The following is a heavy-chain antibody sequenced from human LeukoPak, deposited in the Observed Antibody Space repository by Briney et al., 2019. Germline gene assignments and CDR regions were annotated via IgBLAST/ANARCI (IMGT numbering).Heavy chain of an antibody. J-gene: IGHJ2*01. CDR3: AKDSPGGILGATINWYFDL. D-gene: IGHD1-26*01. CDR2: ISPSGDIL. CDR1: GFTFNIHG. V-gene: IGHV3-23*01. Sequence: PGGSLRLSCAASGFTFNIHGMNWVRQAPGKGLEWVSGISPSGDILYYADSVKGQFTISRDNSKNTVYLQMNSLRAEDTAVYYCAKDSPGGILGATINWYFDLWGRGTLVTVSS.